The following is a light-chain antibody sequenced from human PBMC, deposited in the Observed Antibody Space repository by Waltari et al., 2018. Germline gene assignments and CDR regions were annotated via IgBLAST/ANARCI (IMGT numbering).Light chain of an antibody. V-gene: IGLV1-47*01. Sequence: QSVLPQPPSASGTPGPRVTIPCSGSSSNLGNDSVSWFQQLPGTSPKLLIYKDYQRPSGVPDRFSGSKSGTSASLAISGLRSEDEADYYCVGWDASLSGYVFGTGTKVTVL. CDR1: SSNLGNDS. J-gene: IGLJ1*01. CDR3: VGWDASLSGYV. CDR2: KDY.